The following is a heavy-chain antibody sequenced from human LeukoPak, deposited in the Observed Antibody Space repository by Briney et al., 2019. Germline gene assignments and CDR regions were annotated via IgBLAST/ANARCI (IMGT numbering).Heavy chain of an antibody. D-gene: IGHD1-26*01. CDR2: ISGSGGST. V-gene: IGHV3-23*01. CDR1: GFTFSSYA. Sequence: GGSPRLSCAAPGFTFSSYAMSWVLPAPGMRLLWVSAISGSGGSTYYADSVKGRFTISKDNSKNTLYLQMNSLRAEDTAVYYCAKINPWEAIDYWGQGTLVTVSS. J-gene: IGHJ4*02. CDR3: AKINPWEAIDY.